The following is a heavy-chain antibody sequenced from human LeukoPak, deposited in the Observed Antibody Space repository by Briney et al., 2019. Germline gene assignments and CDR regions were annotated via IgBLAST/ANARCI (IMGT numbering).Heavy chain of an antibody. Sequence: GGSLTLVCAASGFTFSSYAMSWVRQSPGKWLELVSAISGSGGSTYYADSVKGRFTISRDNSKNTLYLQMNSLRAEETAVYYCAKAIGGFDPWGQGTLVTVSS. V-gene: IGHV3-23*01. CDR3: AKAIGGFDP. CDR2: ISGSGGST. J-gene: IGHJ5*02. CDR1: GFTFSSYA. D-gene: IGHD3-10*01.